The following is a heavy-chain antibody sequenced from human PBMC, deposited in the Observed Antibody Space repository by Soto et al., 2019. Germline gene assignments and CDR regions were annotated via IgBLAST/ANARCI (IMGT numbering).Heavy chain of an antibody. Sequence: PGGSLRLSCVASGFTFSNYGMHWVRQAPGKGLEWVAFISDDGSNKYYADSMRGRFTMSRDNSKRTLYLQMSSLRVEDTAVYYCTKRRNVLRFLEWSSGMEVWGQGTKGTVSS. CDR3: TKRRNVLRFLEWSSGMEV. CDR2: ISDDGSNK. CDR1: GFTFSNYG. J-gene: IGHJ6*02. D-gene: IGHD3-3*01. V-gene: IGHV3-30*18.